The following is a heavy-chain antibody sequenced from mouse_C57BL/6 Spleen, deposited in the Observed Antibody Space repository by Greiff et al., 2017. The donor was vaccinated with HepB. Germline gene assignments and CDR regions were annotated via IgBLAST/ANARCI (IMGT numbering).Heavy chain of an antibody. CDR3: ASRRGSSYWFAY. Sequence: VQLQQPGAELVMPGASVKLSCKASGYTFTSYWMHWVKQRPGQGLEWIGEIDPSDSYTNYNQKFKGKSTLTVDKSSSTAYMQLSSLTSEDSAVYYCASRRGSSYWFAYWGQGTLVTVSA. V-gene: IGHV1-69*01. D-gene: IGHD1-1*01. CDR1: GYTFTSYW. J-gene: IGHJ3*01. CDR2: IDPSDSYT.